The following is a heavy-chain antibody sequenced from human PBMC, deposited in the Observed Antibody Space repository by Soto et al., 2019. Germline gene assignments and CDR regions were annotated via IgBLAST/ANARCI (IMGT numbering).Heavy chain of an antibody. V-gene: IGHV1-2*02. D-gene: IGHD2-2*01. CDR1: GYTFTGYY. J-gene: IGHJ3*02. CDR2: INPNSGGT. Sequence: GASVKVSCKASGYTFTGYYMHWVRQAPGQGLEWMGWINPNSGGTNYAQKFQGRVTMTRDTSISTAYMELSRLRSDVTAVYYCARDRRVEMATYAFDIWGQGTMVT. CDR3: ARDRRVEMATYAFDI.